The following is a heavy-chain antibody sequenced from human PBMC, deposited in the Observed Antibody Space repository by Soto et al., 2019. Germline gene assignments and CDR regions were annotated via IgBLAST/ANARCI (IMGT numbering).Heavy chain of an antibody. D-gene: IGHD4-17*01. V-gene: IGHV3-33*01. CDR1: GVTFNTYS. Sequence: QVQLEESGGGGVQPGRSLSLSCEASGVTFNTYSMHWVRQPPGKGLEWLAAIWYDGTQKYYADSVKGRFIISRDNSKKTLYSEMNSLRAEDTAVYYCARAGGTTVTGLWHFDSWGQGTLVTVSS. CDR2: IWYDGTQK. CDR3: ARAGGTTVTGLWHFDS. J-gene: IGHJ4*02.